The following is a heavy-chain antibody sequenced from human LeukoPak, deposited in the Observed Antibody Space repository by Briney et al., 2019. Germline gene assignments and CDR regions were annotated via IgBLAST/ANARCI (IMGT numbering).Heavy chain of an antibody. Sequence: SETLSLTCAVYSGSFSGYYWSWIRQPPGKGLEWIGEINHSGSTNYNPSLKSRVTISVDTSKNQFSLKLSPVTAADTAVYYCARGELSRDGYNYDSWGQGTLVTVSS. CDR1: SGSFSGYY. CDR3: ARGELSRDGYNYDS. D-gene: IGHD5-24*01. V-gene: IGHV4-34*01. J-gene: IGHJ4*02. CDR2: INHSGST.